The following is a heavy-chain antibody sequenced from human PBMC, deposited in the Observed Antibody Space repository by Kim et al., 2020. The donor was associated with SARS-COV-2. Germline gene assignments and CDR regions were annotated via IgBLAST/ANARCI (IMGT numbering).Heavy chain of an antibody. V-gene: IGHV3-13*01. CDR2: IGTAGDT. CDR1: GFTFSSYD. D-gene: IGHD3-10*01. Sequence: GGSLRLSCAASGFTFSSYDMHWVRQATGKGLEWVSAIGTAGDTYYPGSVKGRFTISRENAKNSLYLQMNSLRAGDTAVYYCARGLLWFGELLYREEDHGMDVWGQGTTVTVSS. CDR3: ARGLLWFGELLYREEDHGMDV. J-gene: IGHJ6*02.